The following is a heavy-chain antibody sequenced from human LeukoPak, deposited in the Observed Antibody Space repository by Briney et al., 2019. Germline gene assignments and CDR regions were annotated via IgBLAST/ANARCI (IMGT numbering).Heavy chain of an antibody. J-gene: IGHJ4*02. V-gene: IGHV3-48*03. D-gene: IGHD6-13*01. CDR2: ISGSGIK. CDR1: RFTFSSYE. CDR3: ARDQGGSSSNRFDY. Sequence: GGSLRLSCAASRFTFSSYEMNWVRQAPGKGLEWVSYISGSGIKHYADSVKGRFTISRDNAKNSLYLQMNSLRVEDTAIYYCARDQGGSSSNRFDYWGQGTLVTVSS.